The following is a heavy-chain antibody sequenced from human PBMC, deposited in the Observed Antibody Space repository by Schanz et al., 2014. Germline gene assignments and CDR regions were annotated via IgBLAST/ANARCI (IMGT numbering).Heavy chain of an antibody. CDR3: AIHYGDRPL. Sequence: QVQLVQSGAEVKKPGSSVKVSCKASGGTFSSSTLTWVRQAPGQGLEWMGRIIPILDKTNYAQKFQGRVTMTRDTSLKTASMEMTDLKFEDAGLYYCAIHYGDRPLWGQGTLIAVSS. J-gene: IGHJ4*02. V-gene: IGHV1-69*02. CDR2: IIPILDKT. D-gene: IGHD4-17*01. CDR1: GGTFSSST.